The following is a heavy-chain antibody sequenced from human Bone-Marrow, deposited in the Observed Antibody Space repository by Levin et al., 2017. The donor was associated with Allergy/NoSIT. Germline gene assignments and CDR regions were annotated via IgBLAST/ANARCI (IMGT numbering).Heavy chain of an antibody. D-gene: IGHD6-13*01. CDR3: ATSVAAFVD. V-gene: IGHV3-21*01. CDR2: ISSSSDYI. Sequence: GESLKISCAASGFTFSSSSMNWVRQAPGKGLEWVSSISSSSDYIYYADSVKGRFTISRDNANNSLFLQLNGLRAEDTAMYYCATSVAAFVDWGQGTLVTVSS. J-gene: IGHJ4*02. CDR1: GFTFSSSS.